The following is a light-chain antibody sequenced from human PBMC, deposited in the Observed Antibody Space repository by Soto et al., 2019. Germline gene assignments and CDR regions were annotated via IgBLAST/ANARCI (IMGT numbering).Light chain of an antibody. CDR1: SGHSNYA. J-gene: IGLJ1*01. Sequence: QPVLTQSPSASASLGASVKLTCTLSSGHSNYAIAWHQQQPEKGPRYLMKVNSDGSHRKGDGIPDRFSGSSSGAQRYLTISSLQSDDEADYYCQTWGTGIRVFGTGTKGTVL. V-gene: IGLV4-69*01. CDR3: QTWGTGIRV. CDR2: VNSDGSH.